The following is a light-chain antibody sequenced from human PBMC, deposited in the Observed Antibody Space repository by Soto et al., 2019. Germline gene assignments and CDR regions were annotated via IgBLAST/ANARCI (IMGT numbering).Light chain of an antibody. J-gene: IGLJ3*02. CDR2: SDD. Sequence: QSVLTQPPSLSGTPGQRVTISCSGSNSNIGRYSVNWYQQFPGTTPKILIYSDDKRPSGDPDRFSGSKSGTSACLASSGLRSKDETEYYFAACDNNLNGPLFGGGTKLTVL. CDR1: NSNIGRYS. CDR3: AACDNNLNGPL. V-gene: IGLV1-44*01.